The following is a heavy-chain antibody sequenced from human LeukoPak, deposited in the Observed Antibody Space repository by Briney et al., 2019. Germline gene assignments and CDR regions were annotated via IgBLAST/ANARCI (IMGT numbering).Heavy chain of an antibody. J-gene: IGHJ4*02. Sequence: GRSLRLSCAASGFTFSSYGMHWVRQAPGKGLEWVAFIRYDGSNKYYADSVKGRFTISRDNSKNTLYLQMNSLRAEDTAVYYCAKDRDSSSWHFDYWGQGTLVTVSS. D-gene: IGHD6-13*01. V-gene: IGHV3-30*02. CDR3: AKDRDSSSWHFDY. CDR2: IRYDGSNK. CDR1: GFTFSSYG.